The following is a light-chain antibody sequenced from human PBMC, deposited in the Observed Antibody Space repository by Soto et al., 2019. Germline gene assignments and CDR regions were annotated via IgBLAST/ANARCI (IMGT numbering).Light chain of an antibody. CDR2: GAS. CDR3: QQSYRSPYT. J-gene: IGKJ2*01. Sequence: IHLTQSPSSLSASVGDSVTVTCRASQSINLYLNWYQQKPVKAPTLLIYGASTLPSGVPSRFSGSGSRTDFTLTISSLQTEDFATYYCQQSYRSPYTFGQGTKLEI. V-gene: IGKV1-39*01. CDR1: QSINLY.